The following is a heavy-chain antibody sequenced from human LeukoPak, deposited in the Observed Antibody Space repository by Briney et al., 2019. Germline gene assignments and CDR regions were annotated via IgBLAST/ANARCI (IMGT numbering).Heavy chain of an antibody. Sequence: GSLRLSCAASGFTFSSYAMSWVRQAPGKGLEWVSAISGNGGSTYYADSVKGRFTISRDNSKNTLYLQMNSLRAEDTAVYYCAKVRLEHYYDSSGYFDYWGQGTLVTVSS. CDR1: GFTFSSYA. CDR2: ISGNGGST. D-gene: IGHD3-22*01. J-gene: IGHJ4*02. V-gene: IGHV3-23*01. CDR3: AKVRLEHYYDSSGYFDY.